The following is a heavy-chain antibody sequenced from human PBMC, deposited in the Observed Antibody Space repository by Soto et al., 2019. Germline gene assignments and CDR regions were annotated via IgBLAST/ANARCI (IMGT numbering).Heavy chain of an antibody. CDR2: ISSSGNII. D-gene: IGHD3-22*01. Sequence: QVQLVESGGGLVKTGGSLRIVCEASGFTFSDYYMSWVRQAPGKGLEWVSYISSSGNIIYYADSVKGRFTISRDNAKNSVYLKMNSLRAEDTALYFCAKMSSENYYAPVVSWGQGTLVTVSS. CDR3: AKMSSENYYAPVVS. CDR1: GFTFSDYY. V-gene: IGHV3-11*01. J-gene: IGHJ4*02.